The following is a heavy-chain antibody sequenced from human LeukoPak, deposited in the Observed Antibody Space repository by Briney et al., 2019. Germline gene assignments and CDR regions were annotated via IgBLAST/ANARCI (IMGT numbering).Heavy chain of an antibody. CDR1: GGTFSSYA. D-gene: IGHD6-13*01. CDR2: IIPIFGTP. J-gene: IGHJ4*02. CDR3: AREGVIAAALDY. V-gene: IGHV1-69*06. Sequence: ASVKVSCKASGGTFSSYAISWVRQAPGQGLEWMGGIIPIFGTPKYTQKFQGRVTITADKSTSTAYMELSSLRSEDTAVYYCAREGVIAAALDYWGQGTLVTVSS.